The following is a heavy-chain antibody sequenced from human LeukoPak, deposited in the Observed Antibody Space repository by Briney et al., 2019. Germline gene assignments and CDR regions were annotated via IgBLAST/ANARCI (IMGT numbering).Heavy chain of an antibody. Sequence: GGSLRLSCAASGFTFSSYAMTWVRQAPGKGLEWVAGISDSGVSTYYTDSVKGRFTISRDNSKNTLFLQMNSLRAEDTAVYYCAKDTGGNYYDSSGYLRLSSDYWGQGTLVTVSS. V-gene: IGHV3-23*01. J-gene: IGHJ4*02. CDR1: GFTFSSYA. CDR3: AKDTGGNYYDSSGYLRLSSDY. CDR2: ISDSGVST. D-gene: IGHD3-22*01.